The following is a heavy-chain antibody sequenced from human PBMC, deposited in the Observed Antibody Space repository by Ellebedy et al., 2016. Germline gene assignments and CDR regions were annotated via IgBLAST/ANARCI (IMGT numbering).Heavy chain of an antibody. Sequence: GGSLRLSCAASGFTFSSYAMSWVRQAPGKGLEWVSAISGSGGSTYYADSVKGRFTISRDNSKNTLYLQMNSLRAEDTAVYYCATHKSGGLYAFDIWGQGTMVTVSS. CDR1: GFTFSSYA. V-gene: IGHV3-23*01. D-gene: IGHD3-10*01. CDR2: ISGSGGST. J-gene: IGHJ3*02. CDR3: ATHKSGGLYAFDI.